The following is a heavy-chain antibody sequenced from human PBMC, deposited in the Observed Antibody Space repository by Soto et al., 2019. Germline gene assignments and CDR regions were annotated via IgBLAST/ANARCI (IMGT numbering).Heavy chain of an antibody. CDR3: ARQAASYDVSGNYFYDMGG. CDR2: ISYRGIT. Sequence: QVLLQESGPGLVKPSETLSLTCTVSGDSISGSYWSWTRQPPGQGLEWIGLISYRGITNYNPSLKSRVTISRDKSKNQFSLNLTSVTAADTAVYYCARQAASYDVSGNYFYDMGGWGKGTTVTVSS. D-gene: IGHD3-3*01. V-gene: IGHV4-59*08. J-gene: IGHJ6*03. CDR1: GDSISGSY.